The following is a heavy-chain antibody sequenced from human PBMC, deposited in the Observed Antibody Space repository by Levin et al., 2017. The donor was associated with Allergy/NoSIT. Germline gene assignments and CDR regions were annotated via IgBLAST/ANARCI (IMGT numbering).Heavy chain of an antibody. CDR1: GFSLNTLGMG. D-gene: IGHD1-1*01. Sequence: SGPTLVKPTQTLTLTCDFSGFSLNTLGMGVGWIRQPPGKALEWLGLIYCDDEKRYSPSLTNRLPITQDTSKNQVVLTMTNMDPVDTTTSLRSHTTDTPDVGDYFDYWGQGTLVTVSS. CDR3: SHTTDTPDVGDYFDY. V-gene: IGHV2-5*02. CDR2: IYCDDEK. J-gene: IGHJ4*02.